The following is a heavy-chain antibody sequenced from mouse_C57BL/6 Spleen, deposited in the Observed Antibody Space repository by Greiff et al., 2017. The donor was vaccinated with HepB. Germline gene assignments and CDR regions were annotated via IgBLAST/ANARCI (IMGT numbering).Heavy chain of an antibody. CDR3: ARSTTVVATDPYYFDY. V-gene: IGHV1-42*01. J-gene: IGHJ2*01. CDR1: GYSFTGYY. Sequence: EVKLMESGPELVKPGASVKISCKASGYSFTGYYMNWVKQSPEKSLEWIGEINPSTGGTTYNQKFKAKATLTVDKSSSTAYMQLKSLTSEDSAVYYCARSTTVVATDPYYFDYWGQGTTLTVSS. CDR2: INPSTGGT. D-gene: IGHD1-1*01.